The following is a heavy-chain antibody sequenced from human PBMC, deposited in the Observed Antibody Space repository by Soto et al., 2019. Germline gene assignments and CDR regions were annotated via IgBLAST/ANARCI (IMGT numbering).Heavy chain of an antibody. D-gene: IGHD3-10*01. CDR3: ARDVYGSGSEVFDY. CDR2: IIPIFGTA. Sequence: QVQLVQSGAEVKKPGSSVKVSCKASGGTFSSYAISWVRQAPGQGLEWMGGIIPIFGTANYAQKFQGRVTITADESTSTAHMELSSLRSEDTAVYYCARDVYGSGSEVFDYWGQGTLVTVSS. CDR1: GGTFSSYA. V-gene: IGHV1-69*12. J-gene: IGHJ4*02.